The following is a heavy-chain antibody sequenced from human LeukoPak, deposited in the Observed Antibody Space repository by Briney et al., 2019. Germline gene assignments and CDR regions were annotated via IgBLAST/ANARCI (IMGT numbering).Heavy chain of an antibody. CDR2: ISWNSKMI. Sequence: GGSLRLSCAASGFTFDDYAVHWVRQVPGKGLEWVSGISWNSKMIDYADSVKGRFTISRDSSKNTLYLQMNSLRAEDTAVYYCARGRGYSQSNWVDPWGQGTMVTVSA. J-gene: IGHJ5*02. CDR3: ARGRGYSQSNWVDP. D-gene: IGHD5-18*01. CDR1: GFTFDDYA. V-gene: IGHV3-9*01.